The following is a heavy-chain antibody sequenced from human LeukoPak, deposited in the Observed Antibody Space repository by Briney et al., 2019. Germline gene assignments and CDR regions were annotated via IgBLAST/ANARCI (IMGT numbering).Heavy chain of an antibody. Sequence: SGGSLRLSCAASGFTFSSYSMNWVRQAPGKGLEWVSYISGSSSTVYYADSVKGRFTISRDNAKNSLFLQMNSLRAEDTAVYYCARELAYWGQGTLVTVSS. J-gene: IGHJ4*02. V-gene: IGHV3-48*01. D-gene: IGHD6-6*01. CDR2: ISGSSSTV. CDR1: GFTFSSYS. CDR3: ARELAY.